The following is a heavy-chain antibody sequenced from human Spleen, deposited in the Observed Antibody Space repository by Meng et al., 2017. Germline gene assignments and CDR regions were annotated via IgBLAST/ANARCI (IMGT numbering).Heavy chain of an antibody. CDR2: ISAYNGNT. V-gene: IGHV1-18*01. CDR3: VSERGGGSFDY. D-gene: IGHD3-10*01. J-gene: IGHJ4*02. CDR1: GYTFTTYG. Sequence: QDQVVQSGAEVKEPGASVKVSCTASGYTFTTYGLSWVRQAPGQGLEWMGWISAYNGNTNYAQKVQGRVTMTRDTSTTTAYMELRNLRSDDTAVYYCVSERGGGSFDYWGQGTLVTVSS.